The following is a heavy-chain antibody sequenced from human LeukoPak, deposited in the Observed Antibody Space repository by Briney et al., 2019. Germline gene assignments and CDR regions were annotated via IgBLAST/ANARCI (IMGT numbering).Heavy chain of an antibody. J-gene: IGHJ3*02. CDR2: IYSSGNT. D-gene: IGHD3-3*01. Sequence: PSEALSLTCTVSGCSISSYYWSWIRQPAGKGLEWIGPIYSSGNTRYNPSLKSRVTMSVDTSKNQFSLKLTSVTAADTALYYCARGRRTITISYGAFDIWGQGTMVTVSS. CDR1: GCSISSYY. CDR3: ARGRRTITISYGAFDI. V-gene: IGHV4-4*07.